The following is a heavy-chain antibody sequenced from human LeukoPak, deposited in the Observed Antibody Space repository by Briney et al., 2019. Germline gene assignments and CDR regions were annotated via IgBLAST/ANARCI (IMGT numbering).Heavy chain of an antibody. V-gene: IGHV3-7*01. CDR1: GFTFSSYW. Sequence: GGSLRLSCAASGFTFSSYWMSWVRQAPGKGLEWVASIKQDGSEKYYVDSVKGRFTISRDNTKSSLCLQMNSLRAEDTAVYYCARRRCSSTGCYTPNYFDYWGQGTLVTVSS. CDR2: IKQDGSEK. CDR3: ARRRCSSTGCYTPNYFDY. D-gene: IGHD2-2*02. J-gene: IGHJ4*02.